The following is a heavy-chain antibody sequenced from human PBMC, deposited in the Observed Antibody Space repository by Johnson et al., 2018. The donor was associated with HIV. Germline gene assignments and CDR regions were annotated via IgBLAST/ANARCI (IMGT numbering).Heavy chain of an antibody. J-gene: IGHJ3*02. Sequence: QVQLVESGGGVVQPGRSLRLSCAASGFSFSSYAMHWVRQAPGKGLEWVAIISYDGSNKYYADSMKGRFTISRDNSKNTLYLQMSSLRADDTAVYYCARDWEGYAFDIWGQGTMVTVSS. CDR1: GFSFSSYA. CDR3: ARDWEGYAFDI. CDR2: ISYDGSNK. D-gene: IGHD1-26*01. V-gene: IGHV3-30*04.